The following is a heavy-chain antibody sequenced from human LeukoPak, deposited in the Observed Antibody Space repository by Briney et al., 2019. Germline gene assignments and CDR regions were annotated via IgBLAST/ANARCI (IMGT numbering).Heavy chain of an antibody. D-gene: IGHD3-9*01. J-gene: IGHJ5*02. CDR2: IYYSGST. CDR3: ARGNYDILTGHWGSELDP. Sequence: PSETLSLTCTDSGGSISSYYWSWIRQPPGKGLEWIGYIYYSGSTNYNPSLKSRVTISVDTSKNQFSLKLSSVTAADTAVYYCARGNYDILTGHWGSELDPWGQGTLVTVSS. CDR1: GGSISSYY. V-gene: IGHV4-59*08.